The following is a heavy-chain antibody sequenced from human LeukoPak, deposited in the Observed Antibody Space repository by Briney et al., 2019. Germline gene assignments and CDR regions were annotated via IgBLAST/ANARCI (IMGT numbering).Heavy chain of an antibody. Sequence: ASVKVSCKASGYTFTSYYMHWVRQAPGQGLEWMGIINPSGGSTSYAQKSQGRVTMTRDMSTSTVYMELSSLRSEDTAVYYCARGDQLRFLEWSSYYYYYYMDVWGKGTTVTVSS. V-gene: IGHV1-46*01. CDR1: GYTFTSYY. J-gene: IGHJ6*03. CDR2: INPSGGST. D-gene: IGHD3-3*01. CDR3: ARGDQLRFLEWSSYYYYYYMDV.